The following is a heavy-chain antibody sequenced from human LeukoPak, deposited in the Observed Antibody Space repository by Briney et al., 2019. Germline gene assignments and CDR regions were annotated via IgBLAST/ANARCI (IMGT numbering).Heavy chain of an antibody. V-gene: IGHV3-7*01. CDR3: ARDNRYYGSGSYGGGVRFLYYYGMDV. J-gene: IGHJ6*02. D-gene: IGHD3-10*01. Sequence: PGRSLRLSCAASGFTFSSYWLSWVRQAPGKGLEWVANIEQDGSEKYYVDSVKGRFTISRDNAKNSLYLQMNSLRAEDTAVYYCARDNRYYGSGSYGGGVRFLYYYGMDVWGQGTTVTVSS. CDR1: GFTFSSYW. CDR2: IEQDGSEK.